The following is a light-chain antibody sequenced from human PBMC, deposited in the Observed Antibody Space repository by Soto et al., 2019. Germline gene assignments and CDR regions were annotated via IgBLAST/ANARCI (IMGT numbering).Light chain of an antibody. CDR2: GAS. J-gene: IGKJ1*01. CDR1: QSVSSSY. V-gene: IGKV3-15*01. Sequence: EIVFKQSPGTLSLSQGERATLSCRASQSVSSSYLAWYQQKPGQAPRLLIYGASTRATGIPARFSGSGSGTEFTLTISSLQSEDFAVYYCQQYNNWPRTFGQGTKVDIK. CDR3: QQYNNWPRT.